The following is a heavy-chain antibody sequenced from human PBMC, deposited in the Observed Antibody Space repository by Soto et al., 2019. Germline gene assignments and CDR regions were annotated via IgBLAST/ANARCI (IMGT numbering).Heavy chain of an antibody. CDR3: AKGAGNRLSLGLDV. J-gene: IGHJ6*02. Sequence: QVQLVESGGGVVQPGWSLRLSCAASGFSISDYGMEWVRQAPGKGLEWVALISYDGNNTYYADSVKGRFTISRDNSKDTLFLQMTGLRAEDTAVFYCAKGAGNRLSLGLDVCGQGTTVTVSS. CDR1: GFSISDYG. V-gene: IGHV3-30*18. D-gene: IGHD1-26*01. CDR2: ISYDGNNT.